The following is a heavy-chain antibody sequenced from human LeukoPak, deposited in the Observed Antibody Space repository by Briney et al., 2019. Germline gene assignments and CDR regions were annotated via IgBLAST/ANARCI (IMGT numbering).Heavy chain of an antibody. Sequence: GGSLRLSCAASGFTFSSYAMHWVRQAPGKGLEWVAVISYDGSNKYYADSVKGRFTISRDNSKNTLYLQMNSLRVEDTAVYYCARTRVEYSSSDLGYWGQGTLVTVSS. J-gene: IGHJ4*02. CDR3: ARTRVEYSSSDLGY. D-gene: IGHD6-6*01. CDR2: ISYDGSNK. CDR1: GFTFSSYA. V-gene: IGHV3-30-3*01.